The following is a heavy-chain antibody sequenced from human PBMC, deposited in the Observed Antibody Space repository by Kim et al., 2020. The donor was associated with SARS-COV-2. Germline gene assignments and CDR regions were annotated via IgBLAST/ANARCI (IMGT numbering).Heavy chain of an antibody. V-gene: IGHV4-59*01. Sequence: SETLSLTCTVSGGSISSYYWSWIRQPPGKGLEWIGYIYYSGSTNYNPSLKSRVTISVDTSKNQFSLKLSSVTAADTAVYYCARGRTYSSSWYLKLYYFDYWGQGTLVTVSS. CDR2: IYYSGST. CDR1: GGSISSYY. D-gene: IGHD6-13*01. CDR3: ARGRTYSSSWYLKLYYFDY. J-gene: IGHJ4*02.